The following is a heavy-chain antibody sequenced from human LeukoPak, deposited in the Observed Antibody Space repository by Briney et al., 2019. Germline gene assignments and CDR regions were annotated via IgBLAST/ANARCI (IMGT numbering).Heavy chain of an antibody. CDR1: GFTFSSYA. Sequence: PGRSLRLSCAASGFTFSSYAMHWVRQAPGKGLEWVAVISYDGSNKYYADSVKGRFTISRDNSKNTLYLQMNSLRAEDTAVYYCARTKWLSFFDYWGQGTLVTVSS. CDR2: ISYDGSNK. D-gene: IGHD3-22*01. V-gene: IGHV3-30-3*01. CDR3: ARTKWLSFFDY. J-gene: IGHJ4*02.